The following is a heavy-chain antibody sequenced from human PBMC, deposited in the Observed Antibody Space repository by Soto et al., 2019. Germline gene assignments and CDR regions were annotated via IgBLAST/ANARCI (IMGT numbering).Heavy chain of an antibody. CDR1: GFTFSHYG. CDR3: AKDNPRERRLRWSSLNWPDP. CDR2: ISFDGSSI. V-gene: IGHV3-30*18. Sequence: PGGSLRLSCAASGFTFSHYGMHWVRHAPGKGLEWVAFISFDGSSIEYADSVKGRFSISRDNSRSTLALQMNSLRSEDTAVYYCAKDNPRERRLRWSSLNWPDPWGQGTLVTVSS. D-gene: IGHD2-21*01. J-gene: IGHJ5*02.